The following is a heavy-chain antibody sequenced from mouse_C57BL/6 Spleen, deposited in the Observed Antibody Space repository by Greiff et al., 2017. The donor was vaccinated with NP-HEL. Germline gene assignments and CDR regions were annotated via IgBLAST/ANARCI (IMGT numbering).Heavy chain of an antibody. CDR3: ARGGPGYAWFAY. CDR1: GYTFTSYW. CDR2: IDPSDSYT. V-gene: IGHV1-69*01. J-gene: IGHJ3*01. Sequence: QVQLQQPGAELVMPGASVKLSCKASGYTFTSYWMHWVKQRPGQGLEWIGEIDPSDSYTNYNQKFKGKSTLTVDKSSSTAYMPLSSLTSEDSAVYYCARGGPGYAWFAYWGQGTLVTVSA.